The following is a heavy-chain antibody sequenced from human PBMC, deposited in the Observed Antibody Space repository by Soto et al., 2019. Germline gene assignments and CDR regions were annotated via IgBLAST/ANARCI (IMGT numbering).Heavy chain of an antibody. CDR2: CSWNSGSI. V-gene: IGHV3-9*01. Sequence: EVQLVKCGGVLVQPGRSRRLSCSASGFTFEDYAMHLVRQAPGKGLEWVSGCSWNSGSIGNADSVKGRCTISRDNAKNSLYLQMNSLRAEDTALYYCSKDFSLGYCSGGSCYEGIDYWGQGTLVTVSS. CDR1: GFTFEDYA. D-gene: IGHD2-15*01. J-gene: IGHJ4*02. CDR3: SKDFSLGYCSGGSCYEGIDY.